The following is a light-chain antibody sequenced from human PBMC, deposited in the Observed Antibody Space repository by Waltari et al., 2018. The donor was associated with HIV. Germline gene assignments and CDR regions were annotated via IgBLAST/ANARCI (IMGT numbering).Light chain of an antibody. CDR2: SNK. CDR1: SSNIGSNT. J-gene: IGLJ2*01. V-gene: IGLV1-44*01. CDR3: AAWDDSLNVVV. Sequence: QSVLTQPPSASGTPGQRVTISCSGSSSNIGSNTVNWYQQLPGTAPKLLIYSNKRRPSGFPDRLSGSKSGTSASRAISGLQSEDEADYYCAAWDDSLNVVVFGGGTKLTVL.